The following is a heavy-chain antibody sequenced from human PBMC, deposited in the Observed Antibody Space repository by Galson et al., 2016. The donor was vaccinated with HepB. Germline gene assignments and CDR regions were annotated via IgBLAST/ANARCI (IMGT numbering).Heavy chain of an antibody. CDR2: ISGNGEST. J-gene: IGHJ4*02. CDR3: ARGRSSGWWSEGFDY. D-gene: IGHD6-19*01. V-gene: IGHV3-23*01. CDR1: GLTFSSYA. Sequence: SLRLSCAASGLTFSSYAMSWVRQAPGEGLEWVSAISGNGESTYYADSVKGRFTISRDNSKNTLYLQMNSLRAEDTAVYYCARGRSSGWWSEGFDYWGQGTLVTVSS.